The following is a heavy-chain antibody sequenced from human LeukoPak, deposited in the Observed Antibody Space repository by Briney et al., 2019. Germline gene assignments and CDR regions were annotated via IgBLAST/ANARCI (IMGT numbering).Heavy chain of an antibody. D-gene: IGHD2-8*01. CDR1: AFNVRTSY. V-gene: IGHV3-30*02. CDR2: IQYDGSNE. Sequence: GGSLRLSCAASAFNVRTSYMTWVRQAPGKGLEWVAYIQYDGSNEQFADSVKGRFSISRDSSKNILYLQVNSLRAEDTAVYYCAKDRCSNGIGCYYYYMDVWGKGTTVTISS. CDR3: AKDRCSNGIGCYYYYMDV. J-gene: IGHJ6*03.